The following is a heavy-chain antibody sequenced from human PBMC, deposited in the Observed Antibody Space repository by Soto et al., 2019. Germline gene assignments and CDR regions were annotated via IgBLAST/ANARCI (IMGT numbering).Heavy chain of an antibody. CDR1: GGSISTYY. V-gene: IGHV4-59*01. Sequence: SETLSLTCTVSGGSISTYYWSWIRHPPEKGLEWIGYIYYSGSTDYNPSLKSRVTISVDTSKNQFSLKVNSVTAADTAVYYCARGYQASGFDYWGQGTLVTVSS. CDR2: IYYSGST. D-gene: IGHD2-2*01. J-gene: IGHJ4*02. CDR3: ARGYQASGFDY.